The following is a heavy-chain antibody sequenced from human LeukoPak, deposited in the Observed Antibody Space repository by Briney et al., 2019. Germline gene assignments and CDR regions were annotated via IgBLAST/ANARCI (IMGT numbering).Heavy chain of an antibody. CDR2: INPSGGST. J-gene: IGHJ3*02. CDR1: GYTFTGYY. D-gene: IGHD2-15*01. CDR3: ARDRGYCSGGSCYQDAFDI. Sequence: ASVKVSCKASGYTFTGYYMHWVRQAPGQGLEWMGWINPSGGSTSYAQKFQGRVTMTRDTSTSTVYMELSSLRSEDTAVYYCARDRGYCSGGSCYQDAFDIWGQGTMVTVSS. V-gene: IGHV1-46*01.